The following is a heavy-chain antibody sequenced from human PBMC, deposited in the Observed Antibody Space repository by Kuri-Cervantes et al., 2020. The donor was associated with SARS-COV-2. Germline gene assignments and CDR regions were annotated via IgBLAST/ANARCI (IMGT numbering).Heavy chain of an antibody. D-gene: IGHD6-13*01. V-gene: IGHV4-39*01. J-gene: IGHJ4*02. CDR1: GGSISSSSYY. CDR2: IYYSGST. Sequence: ESLKISCTVSGGSISSSSYYWGWIRQPPGKGLEWIGSIYYSGSTYYNPSLKSRVTISVDTSKNQFSLKLSSVIAADTAVYYCASCDSSSWYYFDYWGQGTLVTVSS. CDR3: ASCDSSSWYYFDY.